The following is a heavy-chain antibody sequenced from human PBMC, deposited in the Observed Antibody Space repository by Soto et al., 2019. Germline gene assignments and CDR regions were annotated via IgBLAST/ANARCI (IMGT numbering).Heavy chain of an antibody. V-gene: IGHV3-66*01. CDR1: GFTVSSNY. D-gene: IGHD3-16*01. Sequence: EVQLVESGGGLVQPGGSLRLSCAGSGFTVSSNYMSWVRQAPGKGLEWVSLIYNGGSTSYADSVKCRFTISTDDSKNTLYLQMNSLRADDTAVYYCQRGNNWGQGTLVTVSS. J-gene: IGHJ4*02. CDR2: IYNGGST. CDR3: QRGNN.